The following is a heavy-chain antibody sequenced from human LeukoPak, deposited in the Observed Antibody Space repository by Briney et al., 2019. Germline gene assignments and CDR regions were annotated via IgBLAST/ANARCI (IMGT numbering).Heavy chain of an antibody. CDR1: GFTFSTYA. J-gene: IGHJ6*02. V-gene: IGHV3-30*14. CDR2: MSFDVNNK. D-gene: IGHD6-13*01. Sequence: GRSLRLSCVTSGFTFSTYAFHWVRQAPGKGLEWVATMSFDVNNKYYADSVRGRFTISRENAKNSLYLQMNSLRAEDTAVYYCARGSSSWSDFNYYYGMDVWGQGTTVTVSS. CDR3: ARGSSSWSDFNYYYGMDV.